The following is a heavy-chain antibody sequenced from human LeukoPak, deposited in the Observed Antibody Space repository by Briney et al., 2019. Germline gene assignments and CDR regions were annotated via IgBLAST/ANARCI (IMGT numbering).Heavy chain of an antibody. CDR3: ARYCGGDCYSVSGFDY. V-gene: IGHV3-66*01. D-gene: IGHD2-21*02. CDR2: IYSGGST. CDR1: GFTVSSHY. J-gene: IGHJ4*02. Sequence: PGGSLRLSCAASGFTVSSHYMSWVRQAPGKGLEWVSVIYSGGSTYYADSVKGGFTISRDNSKNTLYLQMNSLRAEDTAVYYCARYCGGDCYSVSGFDYWGQGTLVTVSS.